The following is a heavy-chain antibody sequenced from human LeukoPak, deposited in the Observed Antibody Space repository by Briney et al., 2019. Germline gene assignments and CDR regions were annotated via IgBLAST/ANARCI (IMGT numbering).Heavy chain of an antibody. CDR2: TSAYNGNT. J-gene: IGHJ4*02. CDR3: ARDSYYYDSSGYYDPYYFDY. CDR1: GYTFTSYG. V-gene: IGHV1-18*01. D-gene: IGHD3-22*01. Sequence: ASVKVSCKASGYTFTSYGISWVRQAPGQGLEWMGWTSAYNGNTNYAQKLQGRVTMTTDTSTNTAFMELRSLRSDDTAVYYCARDSYYYDSSGYYDPYYFDYWGQGTLVTVSS.